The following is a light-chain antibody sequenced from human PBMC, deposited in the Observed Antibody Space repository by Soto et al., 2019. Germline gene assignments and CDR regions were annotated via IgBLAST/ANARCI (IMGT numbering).Light chain of an antibody. J-gene: IGLJ3*02. CDR1: SSDVGGYNY. CDR3: SSYAASNNFYFV. V-gene: IGLV2-8*01. CDR2: EVT. Sequence: ALTQPPSASGSPGQSVTISCTGTSSDVGGYNYVSWYQQYPGRAPKLMIYEVTKRPSGVPDRFSGSKSGNTASLTVSGLQAEDEADYSCSSYAASNNFYFVFGGGTQLTVL.